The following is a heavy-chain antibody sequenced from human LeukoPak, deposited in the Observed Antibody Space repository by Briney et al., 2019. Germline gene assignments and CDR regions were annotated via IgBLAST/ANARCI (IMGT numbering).Heavy chain of an antibody. CDR1: GFTFSSYW. J-gene: IGHJ4*02. CDR3: ARDLNWETY. V-gene: IGHV3-7*01. CDR2: IRTDGSLI. D-gene: IGHD7-27*01. Sequence: GGSLRLSCVASGFTFSSYWMTWVRQAPGKGLEWVANIRTDGSLIYYVDSVKGRFTISRDNAKNSLFLEMTSLRVEDTAVYYCARDLNWETYWGQGTLVSVSS.